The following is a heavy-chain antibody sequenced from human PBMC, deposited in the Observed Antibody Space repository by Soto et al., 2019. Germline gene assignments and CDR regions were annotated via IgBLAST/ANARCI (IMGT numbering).Heavy chain of an antibody. CDR1: GGSISGYNYY. CDR3: ARPLEVRGVGFDP. D-gene: IGHD3-10*01. J-gene: IGHJ5*02. Sequence: QLQLQESGPALVKPSETLSLICSVSGGSISGYNYYWGWIRQPPGKGLEWIGSIYYTGSTYYNPSLKSRVTISVDTSKNQFSLKLTPVNAADTAVYYCARPLEVRGVGFDPWGQGTLVTVSS. CDR2: IYYTGST. V-gene: IGHV4-39*01.